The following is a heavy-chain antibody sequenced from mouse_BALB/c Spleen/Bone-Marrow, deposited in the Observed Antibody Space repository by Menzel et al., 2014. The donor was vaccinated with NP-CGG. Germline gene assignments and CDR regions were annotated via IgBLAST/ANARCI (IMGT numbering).Heavy chain of an antibody. J-gene: IGHJ3*01. CDR3: ARATTAGFAY. V-gene: IGHV1S29*02. CDR2: IYPYNGGT. D-gene: IGHD1-2*01. CDR1: GYTFTDYN. Sequence: EVHLVESGPELVKPGASVKISCKASGYTFTDYNMHWVKQSHGKSLEWIGYIYPYNGGTGYNQKFKSKATLTVDNSSSTAYMELRSLASEDSAVYYCARATTAGFAYWGQGTLVTVSA.